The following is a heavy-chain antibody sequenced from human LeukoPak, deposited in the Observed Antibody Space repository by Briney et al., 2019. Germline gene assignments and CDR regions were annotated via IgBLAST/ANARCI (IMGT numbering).Heavy chain of an antibody. CDR3: ALFDYYGSGSYYNGNWFDP. CDR2: INPSGGST. Sequence: ASVKVSCKASGYTLTSYYMHWVRQAPGQGLEWMGIINPSGGSTSYAQKFQGRVTMTRDTSTSTVYMELSSLRSEDTAVYYCALFDYYGSGSYYNGNWFDPWGQGTLVTVSS. V-gene: IGHV1-46*01. D-gene: IGHD3-10*01. J-gene: IGHJ5*02. CDR1: GYTLTSYY.